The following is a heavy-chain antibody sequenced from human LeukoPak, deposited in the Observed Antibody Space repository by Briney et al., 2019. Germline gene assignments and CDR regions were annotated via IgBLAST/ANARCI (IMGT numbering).Heavy chain of an antibody. Sequence: PSETLSLTCAVYGGSFSGYYWSWIRQPPGKGLEWIGEINHSGSTNYNPSLKSRVTISVDTSKNQFSLKLSSVTAADTAVYYCARAPRCSSTSCYFDYWAQGTLVTVP. CDR2: INHSGST. D-gene: IGHD2-2*01. J-gene: IGHJ4*02. CDR1: GGSFSGYY. V-gene: IGHV4-34*01. CDR3: ARAPRCSSTSCYFDY.